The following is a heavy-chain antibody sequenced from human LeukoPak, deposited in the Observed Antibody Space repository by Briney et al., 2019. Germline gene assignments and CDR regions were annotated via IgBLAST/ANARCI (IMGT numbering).Heavy chain of an antibody. D-gene: IGHD6-13*01. Sequence: SVKVSCKASGGTFSSYAISWVRQAPGQGLEWMGGIIPIFGTANYAQKFQGRVTITADKSTSTAYMELSSLRSEDTAVYYCARDRRIAAAGAAYYYYGMDVWGKGTTVTVSS. J-gene: IGHJ6*04. V-gene: IGHV1-69*06. CDR1: GGTFSSYA. CDR3: ARDRRIAAAGAAYYYYGMDV. CDR2: IIPIFGTA.